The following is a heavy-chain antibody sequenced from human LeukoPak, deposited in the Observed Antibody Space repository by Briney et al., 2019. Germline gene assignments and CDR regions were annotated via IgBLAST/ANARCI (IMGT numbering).Heavy chain of an antibody. J-gene: IGHJ3*02. Sequence: ASVKVSCKASGYTFAGYYMHWVRQAPGQGLEWMRWINPNSGGTNYAQKFQGRVTMTEDTSTDTAYMELSSLRSEDTAVYYCATGVHSSGSDAFDIWGQGTMVTVSS. CDR2: INPNSGGT. V-gene: IGHV1-2*02. CDR3: ATGVHSSGSDAFDI. D-gene: IGHD3-22*01. CDR1: GYTFAGYY.